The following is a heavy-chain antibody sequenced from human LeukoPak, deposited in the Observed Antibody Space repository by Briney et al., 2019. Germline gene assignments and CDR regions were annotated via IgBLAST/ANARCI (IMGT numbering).Heavy chain of an antibody. J-gene: IGHJ1*01. CDR2: IYSGGST. CDR1: GFTVNSNY. CDR3: ESMYFSQYLQH. D-gene: IGHD2-8*01. V-gene: IGHV3-53*01. Sequence: GGSLRLSCAASGFTVNSNYMSCVRQAPGKGLEWVSVIYSGGSTYYADSVKGRFTISRDNSKNTLYLQMNSLRAEDTAVYDCESMYFSQYLQHWGQGTLVTVSS.